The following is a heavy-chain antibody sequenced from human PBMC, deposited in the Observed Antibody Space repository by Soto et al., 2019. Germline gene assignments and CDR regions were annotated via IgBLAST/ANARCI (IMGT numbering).Heavy chain of an antibody. CDR1: GFTFSSYA. Sequence: EVQLLESGGDLVQPGGSLRIACAASGFTFSSYAMSWVRQAPGKGLEWNSGISGSGGEKYYADSVKGRFTISRDNSKNTLYLQMSSLSAEDTAVYHCAKRYGTSTWYKAFDIWGQGTMVTVSS. CDR2: ISGSGGEK. D-gene: IGHD6-13*01. V-gene: IGHV3-23*01. J-gene: IGHJ3*02. CDR3: AKRYGTSTWYKAFDI.